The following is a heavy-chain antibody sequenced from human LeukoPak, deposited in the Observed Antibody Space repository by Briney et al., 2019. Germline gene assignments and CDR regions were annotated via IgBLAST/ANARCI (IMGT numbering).Heavy chain of an antibody. J-gene: IGHJ6*02. D-gene: IGHD3-22*01. CDR3: ARDQGPYYYDSRHYYYGMDV. V-gene: IGHV4-34*01. CDR2: INHSGST. Sequence: PSETLSLTCAAYGGSFSGYYWSWIRQPPGKGLEWIGEINHSGSTNYNPSLKSRVTISVDTSKNQFSLKLSSVTAADTAVYYCARDQGPYYYDSRHYYYGMDVWGQGTTVTVSS. CDR1: GGSFSGYY.